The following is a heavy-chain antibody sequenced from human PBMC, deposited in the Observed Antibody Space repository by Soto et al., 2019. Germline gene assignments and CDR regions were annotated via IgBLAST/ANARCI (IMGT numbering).Heavy chain of an antibody. CDR1: GGSISSGDYY. Sequence: SETLSLTCTVSGGSISSGDYYWSWIRQPPGKGLEWIGYIYYSGSTYYNPSLKSRVTISVDTSKNQFSLNLSPVTAADTAVYYCARLRIATNNYKWFDPWGQGTLVTVSS. D-gene: IGHD2-21*01. CDR3: ARLRIATNNYKWFDP. CDR2: IYYSGST. V-gene: IGHV4-30-4*01. J-gene: IGHJ5*02.